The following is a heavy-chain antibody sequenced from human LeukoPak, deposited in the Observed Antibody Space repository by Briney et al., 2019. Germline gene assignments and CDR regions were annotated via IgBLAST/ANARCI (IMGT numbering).Heavy chain of an antibody. CDR3: ASEGIEQQLQRSDY. V-gene: IGHV4-4*07. D-gene: IGHD6-13*01. CDR2: IYTSGST. CDR1: GGSISSYY. Sequence: SETLSLTCTVSGGSISSYYWSWIRQPAGKGLEWIGRIYTSGSTNYNPSLKSRVTMSVDTSKNQFSLKLSSVTAADTAVYYCASEGIEQQLQRSDYWGQGTLVTVSS. J-gene: IGHJ4*02.